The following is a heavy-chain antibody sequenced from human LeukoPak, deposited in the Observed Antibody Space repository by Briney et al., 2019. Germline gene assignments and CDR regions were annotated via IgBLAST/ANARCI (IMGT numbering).Heavy chain of an antibody. V-gene: IGHV4-59*08. CDR1: GGSISSYY. CDR2: IYYSGST. Sequence: SETLSLTCTVSGGSISSYYWSWIRQPPGKGLEWIGYIYYSGSTNYNPSLKSRVTISVDTSKNQFSLKLSSVTAADTAVYYCARMDYYDSSGYYAYWGQGTLVTVSS. J-gene: IGHJ4*02. CDR3: ARMDYYDSSGYYAY. D-gene: IGHD3-22*01.